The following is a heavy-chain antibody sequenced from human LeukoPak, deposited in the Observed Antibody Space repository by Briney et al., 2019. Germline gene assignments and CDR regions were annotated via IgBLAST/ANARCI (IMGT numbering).Heavy chain of an antibody. D-gene: IGHD1-1*01. V-gene: IGHV4-31*11. J-gene: IGHJ4*02. Sequence: PSETLSLTCAVSGGSISSCGHYWNWIRQRPGNGLEWIGYIFHTGTTYYNPSLKSRVTISVDTSKSHFSLKLSSVTAADTAVYYCARSPGIWNEYGRLEYWGQGALVTVSS. CDR3: ARSPGIWNEYGRLEY. CDR1: GGSISSCGHY. CDR2: IFHTGTT.